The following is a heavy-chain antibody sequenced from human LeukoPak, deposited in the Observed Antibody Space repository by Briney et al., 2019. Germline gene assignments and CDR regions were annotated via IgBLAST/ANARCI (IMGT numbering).Heavy chain of an antibody. CDR3: ARVLYSGSYYGAFDI. CDR1: GGTFSSYT. CDR2: IIPILGIA. D-gene: IGHD1-26*01. Sequence: SVKVSRKASGGTFSSYTISWVRQAPGQGLEWMGRIIPILGIANYAQKFQGRVTITADKSTSTAYMELSSLRSEDTAVYYCARVLYSGSYYGAFDIWGQGTMVTVSS. V-gene: IGHV1-69*02. J-gene: IGHJ3*02.